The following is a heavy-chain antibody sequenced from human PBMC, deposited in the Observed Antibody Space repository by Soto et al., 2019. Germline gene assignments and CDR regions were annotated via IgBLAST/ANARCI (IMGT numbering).Heavy chain of an antibody. J-gene: IGHJ4*02. CDR2: IYYSGST. CDR1: GGSISSYY. CDR3: AREGRDSSPYSGYDLAPFDY. D-gene: IGHD5-12*01. V-gene: IGHV4-59*01. Sequence: KSSETLSLTCTVSGGSISSYYWSWIRQPPGKGLEWIGYIYYSGSTNYNPSLKSRVTISVDTSKNQFSLKLSSVTAADTAVYYCAREGRDSSPYSGYDLAPFDYWGQGTLVTVAS.